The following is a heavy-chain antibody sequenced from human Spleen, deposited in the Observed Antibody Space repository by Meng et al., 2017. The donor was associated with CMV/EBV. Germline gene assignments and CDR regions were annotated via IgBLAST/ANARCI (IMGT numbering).Heavy chain of an antibody. V-gene: IGHV3-43*01. CDR2: ISWDGGST. D-gene: IGHD2-2*01. CDR1: GFTFDDYT. CDR3: ATRSGIVVVPAAMGAFDI. Sequence: GGSLRLSCAASGFTFDDYTVHWDRQAPGKGLEWVSLISWDGGSTYYADSVKGRFTISRDNSKNSLYLQMNSLRTEDTAVYYCATRSGIVVVPAAMGAFDIWGQGTMVTVSS. J-gene: IGHJ3*02.